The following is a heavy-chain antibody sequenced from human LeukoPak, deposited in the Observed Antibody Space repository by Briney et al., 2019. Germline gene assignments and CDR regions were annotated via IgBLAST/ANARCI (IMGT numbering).Heavy chain of an antibody. D-gene: IGHD4-23*01. J-gene: IGHJ4*02. CDR1: AFTFSNYW. CDR2: IKEDGSEI. CDR3: ARDRGYSTFDY. Sequence: PGGSLRLSCAASAFTFSNYWMSWVRQAPGKGLGGVANIKEDGSEINYVDSVKGRFTISRDNAKNSLYLQMNSLRVDDTAVYYCARDRGYSTFDYWGQGTLVTVSS. V-gene: IGHV3-7*01.